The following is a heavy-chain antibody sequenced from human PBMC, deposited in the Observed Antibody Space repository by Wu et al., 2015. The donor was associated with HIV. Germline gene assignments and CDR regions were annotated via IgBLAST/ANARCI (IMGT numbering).Heavy chain of an antibody. CDR1: GGNDGGTFSSHP. CDR3: ARDMTYYYDNSGFFRLDY. Sequence: HVQLVQSGTEVKKPGSSVKVSCKTFGGNDGGTFSSHPISWVRQAPGRGLEWMGGIIPRLGTTNYAQIFQGRVSITADEFTTTAYMELSSLRSDDTAVYYCARDMTYYYDNSGFFRLDYWGQGTLITVSS. CDR2: IIPRLGTT. V-gene: IGHV1-69*12. D-gene: IGHD3-22*01. J-gene: IGHJ4*02.